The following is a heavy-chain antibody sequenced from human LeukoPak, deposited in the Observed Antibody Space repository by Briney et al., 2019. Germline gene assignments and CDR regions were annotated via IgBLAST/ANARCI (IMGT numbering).Heavy chain of an antibody. CDR2: IKQDGSEK. CDR1: GFTFSSYW. CDR3: ARDHGAEVPAAPLYYYYMDV. J-gene: IGHJ6*03. D-gene: IGHD2-2*01. V-gene: IGHV3-7*01. Sequence: PGGSLRLSCAASGFTFSSYWMSWVRQAPGKGLEWVANIKQDGSEKYYVDSVKGRFTISRDNAKNSLYLQMNSLRAEDTAVYYCARDHGAEVPAAPLYYYYMDVWGKGTTVTVSS.